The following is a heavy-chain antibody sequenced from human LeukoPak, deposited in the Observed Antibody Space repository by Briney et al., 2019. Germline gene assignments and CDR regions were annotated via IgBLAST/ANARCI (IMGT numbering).Heavy chain of an antibody. J-gene: IGHJ4*02. CDR1: GYSISSGYY. Sequence: SETLSLTCAVSGYSISSGYYWGWIRQPPGKGLEWIGSIYHSGSTYYNPSLKSRVTISVDTSKNQFTLKLRSVTAADTAVYYCARNLVMVRGLIADYWGQGTLVTVSS. V-gene: IGHV4-38-2*01. D-gene: IGHD3-10*01. CDR2: IYHSGST. CDR3: ARNLVMVRGLIADY.